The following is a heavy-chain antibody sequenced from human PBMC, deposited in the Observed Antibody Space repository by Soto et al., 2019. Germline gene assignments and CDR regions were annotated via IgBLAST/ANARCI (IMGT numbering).Heavy chain of an antibody. D-gene: IGHD2-8*02. Sequence: SETLSLTCTVSGGSIKSGGYSWTWIRQPPGKGLEWIGFIYHTGTTYYNPSLKSRVTISVDRSKNQFSLKLTSVTAADTAVYYCARDKITGLFDYWGQGTLVTVSS. CDR1: GGSIKSGGYS. CDR2: IYHTGTT. CDR3: ARDKITGLFDY. J-gene: IGHJ4*02. V-gene: IGHV4-30-2*01.